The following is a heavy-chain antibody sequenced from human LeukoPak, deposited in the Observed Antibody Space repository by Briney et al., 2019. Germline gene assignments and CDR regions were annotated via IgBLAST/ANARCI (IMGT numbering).Heavy chain of an antibody. J-gene: IGHJ4*02. V-gene: IGHV1-8*03. CDR2: MNPNSGNT. CDR1: GYTFTSYD. CDR3: ARGIAVAEDFDY. D-gene: IGHD6-19*01. Sequence: GASVNVSCKASGYTFTSYDINWVRQATGQGLEWMGWMNPNSGNTGYAQKFQGRVTITRNTSISTAYMELSSLRSEDTAVYYCARGIAVAEDFDYWGQGTLVTVSS.